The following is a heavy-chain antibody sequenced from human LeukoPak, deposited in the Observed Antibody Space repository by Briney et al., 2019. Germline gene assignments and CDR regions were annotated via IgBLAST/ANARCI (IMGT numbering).Heavy chain of an antibody. CDR1: GGTFSSYA. V-gene: IGHV1-69*13. J-gene: IGHJ5*02. Sequence: SVKVSCKASGGTFSSYAISWVRQAPGQGLEWMGGIIPIFGTANYAQKFQGRATITADESTSTAYMELSSLRSEDTAVYYCARDVYYVRMGGNWFDPWGQGTLVTVSS. CDR2: IIPIFGTA. D-gene: IGHD3-10*02. CDR3: ARDVYYVRMGGNWFDP.